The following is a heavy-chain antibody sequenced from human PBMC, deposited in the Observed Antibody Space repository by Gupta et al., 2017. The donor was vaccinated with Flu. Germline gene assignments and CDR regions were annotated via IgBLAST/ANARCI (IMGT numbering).Heavy chain of an antibody. CDR2: ISVSGSRT. Sequence: PGKGLEWLSGISVSGSRTYYADSAKGRFTISRDTSKNTLYLQMNSLRADYTAIYYCAKNRVAGAISYYYGLDVWGQGTTVTVSS. CDR3: AKNRVAGAISYYYGLDV. J-gene: IGHJ6*02. V-gene: IGHV3-23*01. D-gene: IGHD1-26*01.